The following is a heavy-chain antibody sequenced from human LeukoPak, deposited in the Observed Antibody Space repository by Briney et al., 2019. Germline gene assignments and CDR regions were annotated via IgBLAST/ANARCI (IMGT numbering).Heavy chain of an antibody. CDR1: GFTFSSYA. Sequence: GGSLRLSCAASGFTFSSYAMHWVRQAPGKGLEWVAVISYDGSNKYYADSVKGRFTISRDNSKNTLYLQMNSLRAEDTAVYYCARAAPRIESHGWDYFDYWGQGTLVTVSS. D-gene: IGHD1-26*01. V-gene: IGHV3-30-3*01. CDR3: ARAAPRIESHGWDYFDY. J-gene: IGHJ4*02. CDR2: ISYDGSNK.